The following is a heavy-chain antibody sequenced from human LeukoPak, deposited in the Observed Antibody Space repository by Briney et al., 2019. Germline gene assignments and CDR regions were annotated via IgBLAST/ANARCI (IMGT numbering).Heavy chain of an antibody. V-gene: IGHV1-69*05. CDR1: GGTFSNYA. CDR3: ATASSNIAVAGRRHDAFDI. CDR2: IISIFDSA. J-gene: IGHJ3*02. D-gene: IGHD6-19*01. Sequence: GASVKVSCKASGGTFSNYAISWVRQAPGQGLEWMGGIISIFDSANYAQKFQGRVTITTDESTSTAYMELSSLRSEDTAVYYCATASSNIAVAGRRHDAFDIWGQGTMVTVSS.